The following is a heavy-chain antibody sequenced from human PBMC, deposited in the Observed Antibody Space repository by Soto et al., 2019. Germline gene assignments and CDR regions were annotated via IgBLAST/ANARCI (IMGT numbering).Heavy chain of an antibody. CDR3: ARAQVVPAVYCDY. D-gene: IGHD2-2*01. V-gene: IGHV4-30-4*01. CDR2: IYYSGST. CDR1: GGSISSGDYY. J-gene: IGHJ4*02. Sequence: SETLSLTCTVSGGSISSGDYYWSWIRQPPGKGLEWIGYIYYSGSTYYNPSLKSRVTISVDTSKNQFSLKLSSVTAADTAVYYCARAQVVPAVYCDYWGQGTLVTV.